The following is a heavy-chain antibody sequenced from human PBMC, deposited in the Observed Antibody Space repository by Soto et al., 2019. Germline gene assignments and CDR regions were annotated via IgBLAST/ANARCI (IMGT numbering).Heavy chain of an antibody. CDR2: IIPIFGPA. D-gene: IGHD6-6*01. V-gene: IGHV1-69*01. J-gene: IGHJ4*02. CDR1: GGSVSNSA. CDR3: GRGSSLTKVEY. Sequence: QVQLVQSGSEVKKPGSSVRVSCKDSGGSVSNSAISWLRQAPGQGLEWMGGIIPIFGPAIYARKFQGRFTISADESTGTAYMELNNVRSDDTAVYYCGRGSSLTKVEYWGQGTLVTVSS.